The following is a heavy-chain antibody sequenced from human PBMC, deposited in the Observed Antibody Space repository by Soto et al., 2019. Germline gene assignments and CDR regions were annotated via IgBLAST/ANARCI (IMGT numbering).Heavy chain of an antibody. V-gene: IGHV3-30*18. CDR2: ISYDGSNK. D-gene: IGHD2-15*01. CDR3: AKDGLVVAATLFWYFDL. Sequence: GGSLRLSCAASGFTFSSYGMHWVRQAPGKGLEWVAVISYDGSNKYYADSVKGRFTISRDNSKNTLYLQMNSLRAEDTAVYYCAKDGLVVAATLFWYFDLWGRGTLVTVSS. J-gene: IGHJ2*01. CDR1: GFTFSSYG.